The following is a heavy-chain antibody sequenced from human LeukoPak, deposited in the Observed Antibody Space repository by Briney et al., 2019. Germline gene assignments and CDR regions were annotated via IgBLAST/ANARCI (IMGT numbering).Heavy chain of an antibody. V-gene: IGHV3-53*01. CDR1: GFTVSSNY. CDR3: ARDDTHYGSSGSFYDAFDV. CDR2: IYSGGST. Sequence: GGSLRLSCAASGFTVSSNYMSWVRQAPGKGLEWVSVIYSGGSTYYADSVKGRFTISRDNAKNSLYLQMNSLRAEDTAVYYCARDDTHYGSSGSFYDAFDVWGQGTMVTVSS. J-gene: IGHJ3*01. D-gene: IGHD3-22*01.